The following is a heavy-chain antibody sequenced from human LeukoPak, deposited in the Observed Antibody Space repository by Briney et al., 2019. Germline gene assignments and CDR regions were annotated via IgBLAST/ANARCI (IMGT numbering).Heavy chain of an antibody. D-gene: IGHD3-10*01. CDR3: ARDLGFYGSGSYYDGMDV. J-gene: IGHJ6*02. V-gene: IGHV3-48*03. Sequence: GGSLRLSCAASEFTFSSYDIIWVRQAPGKGLEWVSWITGSGGAVKYTDSVKGRFTISRDNAKKSVYLQMNSLRVEDTAVYYCARDLGFYGSGSYYDGMDVWGQGTTVTVSS. CDR1: EFTFSSYD. CDR2: ITGSGGAV.